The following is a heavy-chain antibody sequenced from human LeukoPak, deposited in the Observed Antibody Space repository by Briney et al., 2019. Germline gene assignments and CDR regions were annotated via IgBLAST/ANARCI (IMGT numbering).Heavy chain of an antibody. J-gene: IGHJ4*02. CDR2: IYYSGST. Sequence: SETLSLTCTVSGGSVSSGSYYWSWIRQPPGKGLEWIGYIYYSGSTYYNPSLKSRVTISVDTSKNQFSLKLSSVTAADTAVYYCARGNPNERDTTLYYYDSWGQGTLVTVSS. CDR3: ARGNPNERDTTLYYYDS. V-gene: IGHV4-30-4*08. CDR1: GGSVSSGSYY. D-gene: IGHD3-22*01.